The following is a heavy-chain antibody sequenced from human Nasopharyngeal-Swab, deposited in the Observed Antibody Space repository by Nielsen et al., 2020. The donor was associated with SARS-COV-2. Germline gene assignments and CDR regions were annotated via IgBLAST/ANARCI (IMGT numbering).Heavy chain of an antibody. V-gene: IGHV4-4*07. D-gene: IGHD2-15*01. CDR1: GGSISSYY. CDR3: ASLYCRGGSCYWGGGKNGMDV. Sequence: SETLSLTCTVSGGSISSYYWSWIRQPAGKGLEWIGRIYTSGSTNYNPSLKSRVTISVDTSKNQFSLKLSSVTAADTSVYYCASLYCRGGSCYWGGGKNGMDVWGQGTTVTVSS. J-gene: IGHJ6*02. CDR2: IYTSGST.